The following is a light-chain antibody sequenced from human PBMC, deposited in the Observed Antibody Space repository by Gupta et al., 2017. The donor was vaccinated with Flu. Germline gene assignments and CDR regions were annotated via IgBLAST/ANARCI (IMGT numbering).Light chain of an antibody. V-gene: IGKV1-5*03. CDR3: QQYNSYPVG. CDR1: QSISSW. Sequence: DIQMTQSPSTLSASVGDRVTITCRASQSISSWLAWYQQKPGKAPKLLICQASSLESGAPSRFSGSGSGTEFTLTISSLQPDDFATYYCQQYNSYPVGFGQGTKLEIK. J-gene: IGKJ2*01. CDR2: QAS.